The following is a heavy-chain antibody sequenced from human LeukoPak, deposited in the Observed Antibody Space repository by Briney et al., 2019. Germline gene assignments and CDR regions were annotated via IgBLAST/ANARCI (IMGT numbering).Heavy chain of an antibody. V-gene: IGHV3-30-3*01. J-gene: IGHJ4*02. D-gene: IGHD1-26*01. CDR3: ARAGAYSGSYSFDY. CDR1: GFTFSSYA. CDR2: ISYDGSNK. Sequence: GGSLRLSCAASGFTFSSYAMHWVRQAPGKGLEWVAVISYDGSNKYYADSVKGRFTISRDNSKNTLYLQMNSLRAKDTAVYYCARAGAYSGSYSFDYWGQGALVTVSS.